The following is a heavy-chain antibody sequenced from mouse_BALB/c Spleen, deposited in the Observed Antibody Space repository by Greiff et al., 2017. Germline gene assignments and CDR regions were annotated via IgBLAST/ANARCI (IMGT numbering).Heavy chain of an antibody. J-gene: IGHJ1*01. CDR2: ISYSGST. V-gene: IGHV3-2*02. D-gene: IGHD1-1*01. Sequence: EVQLQQSGPGLVKPSQSLSLTCTVTGYSITSDYAWNWIRQFPGNKLEWMGYISYSGSTSYNPSLKSRISITRDTSKNQFFLQLNSVTTEDTATYYCARGHYGSSYWYFDVWGAGTTVTVSS. CDR1: GYSITSDYA. CDR3: ARGHYGSSYWYFDV.